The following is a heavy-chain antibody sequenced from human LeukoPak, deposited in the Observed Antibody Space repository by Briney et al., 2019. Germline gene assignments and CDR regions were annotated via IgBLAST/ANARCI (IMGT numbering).Heavy chain of an antibody. V-gene: IGHV3-23*01. Sequence: PGGSLRLSCAASGFTFSSYAMSWVRQAPGKGLEWVSAISGSGGSTYYADSVKGRFTISRDNSKNTLYLQMGSLRAEDMAVYYCARDGRVGATDSLDYWGQGTLVTVSS. J-gene: IGHJ4*02. CDR2: ISGSGGST. CDR3: ARDGRVGATDSLDY. CDR1: GFTFSSYA. D-gene: IGHD1-26*01.